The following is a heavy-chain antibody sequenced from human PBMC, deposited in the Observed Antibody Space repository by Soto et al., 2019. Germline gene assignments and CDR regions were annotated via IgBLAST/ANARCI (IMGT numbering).Heavy chain of an antibody. J-gene: IGHJ4*02. CDR1: GYTFTSYA. V-gene: IGHV1-3*01. CDR2: INAGNGNT. CDR3: ASSVAVAGPFDY. D-gene: IGHD6-19*01. Sequence: QVQLVQSGAEVKKPGASVKVSRKASGYTFTSYAMHWVRQAPGQRLEWMGWINAGNGNTKYSQKFQGRVTITRDTSASTAYMELSSLRSEDTAVYYCASSVAVAGPFDYWGQGTLVTVSS.